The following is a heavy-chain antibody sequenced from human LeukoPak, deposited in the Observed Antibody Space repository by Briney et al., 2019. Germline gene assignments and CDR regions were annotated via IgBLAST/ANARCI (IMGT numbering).Heavy chain of an antibody. Sequence: GGSLRLSCGASGFTFSSYAMSWVRQAPGKGLEWVSAISASGVTTHYADSVKGRFTISRDNSKNTLYLQMSSLRAEDAAIYYCAKDSRGNYVAWLDPWGQGTLVSVSS. D-gene: IGHD4-11*01. V-gene: IGHV3-23*01. CDR3: AKDSRGNYVAWLDP. CDR1: GFTFSSYA. CDR2: ISASGVTT. J-gene: IGHJ5*02.